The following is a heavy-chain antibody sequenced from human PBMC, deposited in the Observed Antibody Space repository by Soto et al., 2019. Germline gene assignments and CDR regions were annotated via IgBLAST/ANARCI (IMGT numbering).Heavy chain of an antibody. CDR3: AKDIVATTFYYYGMDV. CDR2: ISYDGSNK. D-gene: IGHD5-12*01. V-gene: IGHV3-30*18. J-gene: IGHJ6*02. CDR1: GFTFSTYG. Sequence: GGSLRLSCAASGFTFSTYGMHWVRQAPGKGLEWVAVISYDGSNKYYADSVKGRFTISRDNSKNTLYLQMNSLRAEDTAVYYCAKDIVATTFYYYGMDVWGQGTTVTLSS.